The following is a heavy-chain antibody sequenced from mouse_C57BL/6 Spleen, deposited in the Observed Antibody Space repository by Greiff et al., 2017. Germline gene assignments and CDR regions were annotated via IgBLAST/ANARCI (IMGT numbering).Heavy chain of an antibody. CDR2: IYPGDGDT. J-gene: IGHJ2*01. CDR3: ARSGGNYPFDY. Sequence: QVQLQQSGPELVKPGASVKISCKASGYAFSSSWMNWVPQRPGKGLEWIGRIYPGDGDTNYNGKFKGKATLTADKSSSTAYMQLSSLTSEDSAVYFCARSGGNYPFDYWGQGTTLTVSS. V-gene: IGHV1-82*01. CDR1: GYAFSSSW. D-gene: IGHD2-1*01.